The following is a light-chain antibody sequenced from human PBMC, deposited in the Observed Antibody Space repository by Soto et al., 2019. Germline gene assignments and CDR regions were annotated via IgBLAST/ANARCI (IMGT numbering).Light chain of an antibody. J-gene: IGLJ2*01. CDR3: SSYAGSNNLL. V-gene: IGLV2-14*01. CDR2: EVS. CDR1: SSDVGNYKY. Sequence: QSALTQPASVSGSPGQSITISCTGTSSDVGNYKYVSWYQQHPGKAPKLMIYEVSNRPSGVSNRFSGSKSGNTASLTVSGLQVEDEAEYYCSSYAGSNNLLFGGGTKLTVL.